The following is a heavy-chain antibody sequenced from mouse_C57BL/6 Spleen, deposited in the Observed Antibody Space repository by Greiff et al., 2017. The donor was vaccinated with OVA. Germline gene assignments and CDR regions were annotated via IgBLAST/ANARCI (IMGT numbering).Heavy chain of an antibody. Sequence: LFNPGASVPLSFNSSVSSFSRYWLHLVQPRPGQGLEWIGPIYPGDGDTNYNGKFKGKATLTADTSSSTAYMQLSRLTSEDSAVYVGARREYDGYVMDYWGQGTSVTVSS. CDR2: IYPGDGDT. J-gene: IGHJ4*01. CDR1: VSSFSRYW. V-gene: IGHV1-80*01. D-gene: IGHD2-3*01. CDR3: ARREYDGYVMDY.